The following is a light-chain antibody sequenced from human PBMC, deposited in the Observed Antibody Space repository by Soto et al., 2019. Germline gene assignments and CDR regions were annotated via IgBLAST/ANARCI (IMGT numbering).Light chain of an antibody. Sequence: QSALTQPPSASGSPGQSVTISCTGSSSDVGAYNYVSWYQQYPGKAPKLMIYEVSKRPSGVPDRFSGSKSGKTASLTVSGLQPEDEADYYCTSYACSNIWVFGGGTKLTVL. CDR1: SSDVGAYNY. V-gene: IGLV2-8*01. CDR3: TSYACSNIWV. J-gene: IGLJ3*02. CDR2: EVS.